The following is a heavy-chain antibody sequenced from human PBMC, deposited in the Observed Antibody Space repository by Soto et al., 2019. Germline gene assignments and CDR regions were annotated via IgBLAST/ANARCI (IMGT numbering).Heavy chain of an antibody. V-gene: IGHV3-30-3*01. CDR2: ISSDGSDK. CDR3: ARDLSVGAADYYFDY. J-gene: IGHJ4*02. D-gene: IGHD1-26*01. CDR1: GFTFGTYA. Sequence: WGSLRLSCAASGFTFGTYALYWVRQAPGKGLEWVAVISSDGSDKYYADSVKGRFTISRDNSKNTLYLQMNSLRAEDTAVFYCARDLSVGAADYYFDYWGQGTLVTVSS.